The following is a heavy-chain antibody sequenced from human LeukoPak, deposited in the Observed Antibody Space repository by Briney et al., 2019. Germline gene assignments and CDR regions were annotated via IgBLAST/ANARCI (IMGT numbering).Heavy chain of an antibody. V-gene: IGHV4-59*01. CDR2: IYYSGST. J-gene: IGHJ3*02. CDR1: GGSISSYY. CDR3: ARWEWDDIDAFDI. D-gene: IGHD1-26*01. Sequence: SETLSLTCTVSGGSISSYYWSWIRQPPGKGLEWIGYIYYSGSTNYNPSLKSRVTISVDTSKNQFSLKLSSVTAADTAVYYCARWEWDDIDAFDIWGQGTMVTVSS.